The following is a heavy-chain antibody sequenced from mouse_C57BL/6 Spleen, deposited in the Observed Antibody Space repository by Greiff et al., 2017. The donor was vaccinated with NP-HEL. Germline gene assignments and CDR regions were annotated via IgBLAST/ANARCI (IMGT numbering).Heavy chain of an antibody. CDR3: AREGYGNYGVFDY. CDR1: GYTFTSYW. D-gene: IGHD2-1*01. Sequence: QVQLQQPGTELVKPGASVKLSCKASGYTFTSYWMHWVEQRPGQGLEWIGNINPSNGGTNYNEKFKSKATLTVDKSSSTAYMQLSSLTSEDSAVYYCAREGYGNYGVFDYWGQGTILTVSS. V-gene: IGHV1-53*01. J-gene: IGHJ2*01. CDR2: INPSNGGT.